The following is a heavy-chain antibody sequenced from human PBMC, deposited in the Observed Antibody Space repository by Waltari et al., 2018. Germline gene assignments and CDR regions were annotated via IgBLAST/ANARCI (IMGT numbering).Heavy chain of an antibody. V-gene: IGHV3-21*01. CDR3: ARDSSGWYPNWFDP. Sequence: EVQLVESGGGLVKPGGSLRLSCAASGFTFSSYRMNWVRQAPGKGLEWVSSISSSSSYIYYADSVKGRFTISRDNAKNSLYLQMNSLRAEDTAVYYCARDSSGWYPNWFDPWGQGTLVTVSS. J-gene: IGHJ5*02. CDR2: ISSSSSYI. D-gene: IGHD6-19*01. CDR1: GFTFSSYR.